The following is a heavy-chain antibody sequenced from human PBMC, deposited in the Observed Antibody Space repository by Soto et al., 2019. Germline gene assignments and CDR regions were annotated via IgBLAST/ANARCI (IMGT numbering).Heavy chain of an antibody. Sequence: ASVKVSCKASGYTFTSYAMHWVRQAPGQRLEWMGWINAGNGNTKYSQKFQGRVTITRDTSASTAYMELSSLRSEDTAVYYCAREHNLNFAFDYWGQGTLVTVSS. D-gene: IGHD1-7*01. V-gene: IGHV1-3*01. CDR3: AREHNLNFAFDY. J-gene: IGHJ4*02. CDR2: INAGNGNT. CDR1: GYTFTSYA.